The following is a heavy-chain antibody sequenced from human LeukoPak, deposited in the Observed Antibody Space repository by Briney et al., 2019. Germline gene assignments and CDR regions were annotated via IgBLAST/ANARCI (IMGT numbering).Heavy chain of an antibody. Sequence: GGSLRLSCAASGFTVSSSYMSWVRQAPGKGLEWVSVIYRGGSTYYADSVKGRFTISRDNSKNTLYLQMSSLRAEDTAVYYCARRPPTNWGLDYWGQGTLVTVSS. J-gene: IGHJ4*02. CDR3: ARRPPTNWGLDY. D-gene: IGHD7-27*01. CDR2: IYRGGST. V-gene: IGHV3-53*01. CDR1: GFTVSSSY.